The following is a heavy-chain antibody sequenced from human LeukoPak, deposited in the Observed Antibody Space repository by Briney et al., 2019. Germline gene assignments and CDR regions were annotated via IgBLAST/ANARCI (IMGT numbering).Heavy chain of an antibody. V-gene: IGHV4-59*01. Sequence: PSETLSLTCTVSGGSISSYYWSWIRQPPGKGLEWIGYIYYSGSTNYNPSLKSRVTISVDASKNQFSLKLSSVTAADTAVYYCARHRWGGWFDPWGQGTLVTVSS. J-gene: IGHJ5*02. CDR2: IYYSGST. D-gene: IGHD3-16*01. CDR3: ARHRWGGWFDP. CDR1: GGSISSYY.